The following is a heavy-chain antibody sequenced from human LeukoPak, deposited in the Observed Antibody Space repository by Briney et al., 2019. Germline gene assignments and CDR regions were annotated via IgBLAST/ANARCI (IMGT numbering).Heavy chain of an antibody. V-gene: IGHV3-23*01. D-gene: IGHD4-17*01. CDR2: IGGSGGST. Sequence: GGSLRLSCAASGFPFSRYAMSWVRQAPGKGLEWVSAIGGSGGSTYYADSVKGRFTISRDNSKNTLYLQMNSLRAEDTAVYYCAKGRTTTVRFLIDYWGQGTLVTVSS. CDR1: GFPFSRYA. CDR3: AKGRTTTVRFLIDY. J-gene: IGHJ4*02.